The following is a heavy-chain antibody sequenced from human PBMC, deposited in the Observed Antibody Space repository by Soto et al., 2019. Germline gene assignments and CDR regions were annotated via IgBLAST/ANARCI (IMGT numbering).Heavy chain of an antibody. CDR3: ARDSLYCSASSCPWGR. V-gene: IGHV3-21*02. J-gene: IGHJ4*02. CDR1: GFTFSIYS. Sequence: EEQLVESGGGLVKPGGSRRLSCAASGFTFSIYSMNWVRQAPGKGPEWVSSISVSGTYIYYADSVKGRFTISRDNAKNSLYLQMDSLRAEDTAVYYCARDSLYCSASSCPWGRWGQGTRVTVSS. D-gene: IGHD2-2*01. CDR2: ISVSGTYI.